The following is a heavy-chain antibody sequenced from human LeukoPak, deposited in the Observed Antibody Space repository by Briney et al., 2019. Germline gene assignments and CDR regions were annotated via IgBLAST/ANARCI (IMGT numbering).Heavy chain of an antibody. V-gene: IGHV3-7*01. CDR3: ARDLYGGRSDY. J-gene: IGHJ4*02. Sequence: GGSLGLSCAASGFTFSSYWMSWVRQAPGKGLEWVANIKQDGSEKYYVDSVKGRFTISRDNAKNSLYLQMNSLRAEDTAVYYCARDLYGGRSDYWGQGTLVTVSS. D-gene: IGHD4-23*01. CDR2: IKQDGSEK. CDR1: GFTFSSYW.